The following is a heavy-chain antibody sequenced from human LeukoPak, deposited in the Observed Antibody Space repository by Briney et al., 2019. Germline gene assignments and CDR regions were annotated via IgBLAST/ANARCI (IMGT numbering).Heavy chain of an antibody. V-gene: IGHV4-59*08. Sequence: SETLSLTCTVSGGSISSYYWSWIRQPPGKGLEWIGYIYYSGSSNYNPSLKSRVTTSVDTSKNQFSLKLSSVAAADTAVYYCAGHHPRNTVDFWGQGTLVTVSS. CDR1: GGSISSYY. D-gene: IGHD2/OR15-2a*01. CDR2: IYYSGSS. CDR3: AGHHPRNTVDF. J-gene: IGHJ4*02.